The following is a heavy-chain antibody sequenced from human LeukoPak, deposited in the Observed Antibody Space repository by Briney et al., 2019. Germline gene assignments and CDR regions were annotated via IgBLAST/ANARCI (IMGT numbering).Heavy chain of an antibody. D-gene: IGHD3-16*02. V-gene: IGHV3-7*01. CDR1: GFTLSDYW. J-gene: IGHJ4*02. CDR3: ATYRYRVTTLRCSNY. Sequence: PGGSLRLSCVVSGFTLSDYWMTWVRQAPGKRLEWVANIDQDGSEKNYVDSVKGRFTISRDNAQNSMFLQMNSLRDDDTAIYYCATYRYRVTTLRCSNYWGQGILVTVSS. CDR2: IDQDGSEK.